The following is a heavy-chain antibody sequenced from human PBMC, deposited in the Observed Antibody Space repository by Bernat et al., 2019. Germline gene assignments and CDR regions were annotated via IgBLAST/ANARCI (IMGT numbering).Heavy chain of an antibody. D-gene: IGHD3-22*01. CDR2: IYSGGST. Sequence: VQLVEFGGGVVQPGGSLRLSCAASGFTVSSNYMSWVRQAPGKGLEWVSVIYSGGSTYYADSVKGRFTISRDNSKNTLYLQMNSLRAEDTAVYYCARGKNYYDSSGYYYWGQGTLVTVSS. J-gene: IGHJ4*02. CDR1: GFTVSSNY. CDR3: ARGKNYYDSSGYYY. V-gene: IGHV3-66*02.